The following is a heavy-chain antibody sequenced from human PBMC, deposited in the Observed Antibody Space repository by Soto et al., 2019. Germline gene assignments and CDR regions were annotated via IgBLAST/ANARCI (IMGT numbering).Heavy chain of an antibody. CDR1: GYTFTSYG. V-gene: IGHV1-18*04. CDR2: ISAYNGNT. Sequence: QVQLVQSGAEVKKPGASVKVSCKAAGYTFTSYGISWVRQAPGQGLEWMGWISAYNGNTNYALKIQGRVTMTTDTPTSTAYMDLRSLRIDDTALYYCARLSWAWYFDLWGRGALFIVAS. CDR3: ARLSWAWYFDL. D-gene: IGHD6-25*01. J-gene: IGHJ2*01.